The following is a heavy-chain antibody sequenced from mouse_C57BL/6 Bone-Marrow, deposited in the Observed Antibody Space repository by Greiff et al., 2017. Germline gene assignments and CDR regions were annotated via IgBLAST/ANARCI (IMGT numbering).Heavy chain of an antibody. CDR2: IYPRSGNT. D-gene: IGHD2-1*01. V-gene: IGHV1-81*01. CDR3: ARWGGRGNYVFYALDY. J-gene: IGHJ4*01. CDR1: GYTFTSYG. Sequence: QVQLQQSGAELARPGASVKLSCKASGYTFTSYGISWVKQRTGKGLEWIGEIYPRSGNTYYNEKFKGKATLTADKSSSTAYMELRSLTSEDSAVYFGARWGGRGNYVFYALDYWGQGTSVTVSS.